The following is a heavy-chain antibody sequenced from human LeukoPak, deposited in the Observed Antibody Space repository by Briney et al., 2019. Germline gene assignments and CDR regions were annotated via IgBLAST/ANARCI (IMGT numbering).Heavy chain of an antibody. CDR3: ARAINWADAFDI. Sequence: GGSLRLSCAASGFTFSSYSTNWVRQAPGKGLEWVSYISSSSSPMYYADSVKGRFTISRDNAKNSLYLQMNSLRAEDTAVYYCARAINWADAFDIWGQGTMVTVSS. CDR2: ISSSSSPM. CDR1: GFTFSSYS. J-gene: IGHJ3*02. V-gene: IGHV3-48*01. D-gene: IGHD1-1*01.